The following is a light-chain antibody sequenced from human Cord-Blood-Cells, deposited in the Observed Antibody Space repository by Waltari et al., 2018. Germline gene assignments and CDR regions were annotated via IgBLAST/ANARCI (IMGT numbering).Light chain of an antibody. J-gene: IGLJ3*02. CDR2: DVS. Sequence: QSALTQPASVSGSPGQSITLSCTGTSSDVGGDTYVSWYQQHPGKAPKLMIYDVSNRPSGVSNRFSGSKSGNTASLTISGLQAEDEADYYCSSYTSSSTWVFGGGTKLTVL. V-gene: IGLV2-14*01. CDR3: SSYTSSSTWV. CDR1: SSDVGGDTY.